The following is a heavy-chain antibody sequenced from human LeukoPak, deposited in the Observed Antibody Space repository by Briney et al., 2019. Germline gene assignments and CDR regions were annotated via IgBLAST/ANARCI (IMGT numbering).Heavy chain of an antibody. V-gene: IGHV3-7*01. J-gene: IGHJ4*02. Sequence: GGSLRLSCVGSGFTFSTYWMSWVRQAPGKGLEWVANIRQDGGEKYYVDSVKGRFSISRDDARNSLYLQMNRLTAEDTAVYYCARDKIVGATHFDYWGQGTLVTVSS. CDR1: GFTFSTYW. D-gene: IGHD1-26*01. CDR3: ARDKIVGATHFDY. CDR2: IRQDGGEK.